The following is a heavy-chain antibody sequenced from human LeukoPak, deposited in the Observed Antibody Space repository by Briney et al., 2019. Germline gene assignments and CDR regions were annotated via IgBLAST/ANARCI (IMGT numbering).Heavy chain of an antibody. D-gene: IGHD2-2*01. CDR1: GFTFSSYA. V-gene: IGHV3-23*01. J-gene: IGHJ4*02. CDR2: ISGSGGST. Sequence: PGGSLRLSCAASGFTFSSYAMSWVRQAPGKGLEWVSAISGSGGSTYYADSVKGRFTISRDNSKNTLYLQMNSLRAEDTAVYYCAKVVVVVPVRPSPFDYWGQGTLVTVSS. CDR3: AKVVVVVPVRPSPFDY.